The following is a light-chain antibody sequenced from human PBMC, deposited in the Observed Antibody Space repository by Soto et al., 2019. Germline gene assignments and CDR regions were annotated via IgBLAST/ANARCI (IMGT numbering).Light chain of an antibody. CDR1: SSNVGTYDF. CDR2: DVS. CDR3: CLYAVTFYV. J-gene: IGLJ1*01. Sequence: QSVPTQPRSVTGTPEQSVTISCPGTSSNVGTYDFVSWYQQHPGKAPRLMIFDVSERPSGVLDRFSGSKSGNTACVTISGLQGEDEADYYCCLYAVTFYVCGAGTKVTVL. V-gene: IGLV2-11*01.